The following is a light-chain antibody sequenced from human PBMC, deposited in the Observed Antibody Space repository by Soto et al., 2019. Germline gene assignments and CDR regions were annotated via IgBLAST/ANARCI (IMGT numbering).Light chain of an antibody. V-gene: IGKV1-5*03. CDR2: KAS. CDR1: QTISSW. J-gene: IGKJ4*01. Sequence: DILVTLSPAALSASIGDTVAITCRASQTISSWVAWYQQKPGRAPKLLIYKASSLESGVPSRFSGSGSGTEFTLTISGLQPDDFATYYCQQYNTCLPLPFGGGTKV. CDR3: QQYNTCLPLP.